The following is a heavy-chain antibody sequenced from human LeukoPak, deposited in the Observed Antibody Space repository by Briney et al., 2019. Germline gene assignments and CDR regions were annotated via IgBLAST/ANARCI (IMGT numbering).Heavy chain of an antibody. J-gene: IGHJ4*02. D-gene: IGHD6-13*01. CDR3: AREEEVAAAGTDSFDY. CDR1: GFTFSSYW. Sequence: GGSLRLSCAASGFTFSSYWMSWVRQAPGKGLEWVANIKQDGSEKYYVDSVKGRFTISRDNAKNSLYLQMNSLRAEDTAVYYCAREEEVAAAGTDSFDYWGQGTLVTVSS. CDR2: IKQDGSEK. V-gene: IGHV3-7*01.